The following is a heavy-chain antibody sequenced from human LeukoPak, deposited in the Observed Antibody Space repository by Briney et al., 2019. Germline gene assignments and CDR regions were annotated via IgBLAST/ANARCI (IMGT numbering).Heavy chain of an antibody. J-gene: IGHJ4*02. CDR3: TTGGYGGQFDY. D-gene: IGHD5-12*01. V-gene: IGHV3-15*01. Sequence: GGSLRLSCAASGLTFSNAWMSWVRQAAGKGLEWVGRIKNKTDGGTTYYATPVKGRFTISRDDSKNTLYLQMNSLKTEDTAVYYCTTGGYGGQFDYWGQGTLVTVSS. CDR2: IKNKTDGGTT. CDR1: GLTFSNAW.